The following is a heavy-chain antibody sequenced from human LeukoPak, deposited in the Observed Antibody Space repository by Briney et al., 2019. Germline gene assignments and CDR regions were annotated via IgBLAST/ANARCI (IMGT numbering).Heavy chain of an antibody. V-gene: IGHV1-2*02. J-gene: IGHJ5*02. CDR1: GYTSTGYY. CDR3: ARDSGSYGGGFDP. Sequence: GASVKVSCKASGYTSTGYYMHWVRQAPGQGLEWMGWINPNSGGTNYAQKFQGRVTMTRDTSISTAYMELSRLRSDDTAVYYCARDSGSYGGGFDPWGQGTLVTVSS. CDR2: INPNSGGT. D-gene: IGHD1-26*01.